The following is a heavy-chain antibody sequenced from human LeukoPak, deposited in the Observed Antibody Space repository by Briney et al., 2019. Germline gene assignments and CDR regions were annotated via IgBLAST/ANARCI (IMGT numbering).Heavy chain of an antibody. J-gene: IGHJ4*02. CDR3: ARGGGWSYFDY. CDR2: ISSTSGYI. D-gene: IGHD6-19*01. CDR1: GFTFSIYN. V-gene: IGHV3-21*01. Sequence: GGSLRLSCAASGFTFSIYNMNWVRRAPGKGLEWVSSISSTSGYIFYADSVKGRFTISRDNAKNSLYLQMNSLRAEDTAVYYCARGGGWSYFDYWGQGTLVTVSS.